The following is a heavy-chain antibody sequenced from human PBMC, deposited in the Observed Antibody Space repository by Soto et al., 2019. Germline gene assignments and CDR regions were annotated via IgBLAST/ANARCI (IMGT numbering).Heavy chain of an antibody. CDR2: IYYSGST. CDR1: GGSISSYY. D-gene: IGHD3-3*01. J-gene: IGHJ3*02. V-gene: IGHV4-59*01. Sequence: QVQLQESGPGLVKPSETLSLTCTVSGGSISSYYWSWIRQPPGKGLEWIGYIYYSGSTNYNPSLKSRVTISVDTSKNQFSLKLSSVTAADTAVYYCARSPTFGVAVIPFFDIWGQGTMVTVSS. CDR3: ARSPTFGVAVIPFFDI.